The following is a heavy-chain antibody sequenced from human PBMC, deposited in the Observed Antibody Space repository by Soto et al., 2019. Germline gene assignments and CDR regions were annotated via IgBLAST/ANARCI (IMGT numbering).Heavy chain of an antibody. Sequence: QVQLVESGGGVVQPGKSLRLSCAASGFTFSTYGMHWVRQAPGKGLEWVAFIWYGGINKYYADSVKGRFTISRDNSKNTLYLQMNSLRAEDTAVYYCAGGLGTYYVDYWGQGTLVTVSS. CDR2: IWYGGINK. CDR1: GFTFSTYG. D-gene: IGHD3-16*01. J-gene: IGHJ4*02. CDR3: AGGLGTYYVDY. V-gene: IGHV3-33*01.